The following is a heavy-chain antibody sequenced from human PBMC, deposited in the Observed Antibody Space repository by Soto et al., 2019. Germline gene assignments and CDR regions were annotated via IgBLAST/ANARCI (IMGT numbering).Heavy chain of an antibody. CDR2: IWDDGSNA. V-gene: IGHV3-33*01. D-gene: IGHD3-22*01. Sequence: GGSLRLSCEASGFTFSTYGMHWVRQAPGKGLEWVAVIWDDGSNAFYADSVKGRFTFSRDNSKNTLYLQMNSLRGEDTATYYCVRDRDSGYFDFWGQGTPVTVSS. J-gene: IGHJ4*02. CDR1: GFTFSTYG. CDR3: VRDRDSGYFDF.